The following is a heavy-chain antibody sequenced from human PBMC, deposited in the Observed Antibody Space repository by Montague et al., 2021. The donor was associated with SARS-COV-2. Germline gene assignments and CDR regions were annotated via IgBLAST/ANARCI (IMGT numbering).Heavy chain of an antibody. CDR3: ARHGYTKVRSGMDV. J-gene: IGHJ6*02. Sequence: SETLSLTCTVPGGSISSSTYYWGWIRQPPGKGLEWIGSIHHSGSTYYNPSLETRVTISVDTSRNQFSLKLSSVTAADTAVFYCARHGYTKVRSGMDVWGQGITVTVSS. V-gene: IGHV4-39*01. D-gene: IGHD6-13*01. CDR1: GGSISSSTYY. CDR2: IHHSGST.